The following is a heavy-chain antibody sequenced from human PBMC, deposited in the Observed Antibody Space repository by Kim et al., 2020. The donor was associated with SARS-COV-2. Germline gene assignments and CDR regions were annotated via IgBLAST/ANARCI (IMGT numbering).Heavy chain of an antibody. J-gene: IGHJ4*02. Sequence: GGSLRLSCAASGFTFSSYAMHWVRQAPGKGLEWVAVISYDGSNKYYADSVKGRFTISRDNSKNTLYLQMNSLRAEDTAVYYCASNAWSAGTFELSRLDYWGQGTLVTVSS. CDR3: ASNAWSAGTFELSRLDY. CDR2: ISYDGSNK. V-gene: IGHV3-30-3*01. CDR1: GFTFSSYA. D-gene: IGHD6-13*01.